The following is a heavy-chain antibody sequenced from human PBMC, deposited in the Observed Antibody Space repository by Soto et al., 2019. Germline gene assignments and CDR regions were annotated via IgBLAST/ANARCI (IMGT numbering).Heavy chain of an antibody. J-gene: IGHJ6*02. V-gene: IGHV2-5*02. Sequence: SGPTLVNPTPTLTLTCTFSGFSLTTSGVGVGWIRQPPGKALEWLAFIYWDDDKRYSPSLNSRLTITKDTSKKQVVLTVSNMDPVDTATYYCARLRRYHFNTIASRYYYAMDVWGQGTTVTVSS. CDR3: ARLRRYHFNTIASRYYYAMDV. CDR2: IYWDDDK. CDR1: GFSLTTSGVG. D-gene: IGHD1-20*01.